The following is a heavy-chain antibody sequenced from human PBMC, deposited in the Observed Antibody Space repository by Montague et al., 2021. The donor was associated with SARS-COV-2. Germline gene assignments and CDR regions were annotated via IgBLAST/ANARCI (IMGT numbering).Heavy chain of an antibody. D-gene: IGHD3-16*01. CDR3: ARGGTYHYGMDV. J-gene: IGHJ6*02. CDR2: IYYTGNT. Sequence: SETLSLTCVVSGDSIGTDNWWNWVRQPPGKGLEWIGEIYYTGNTNYNPSLKSRVTIFIDKSKNHFSLRLSSVTAADTAVYYCARGGTYHYGMDVWGQGTTVAVSS. CDR1: GDSIGTDNW. V-gene: IGHV4/OR15-8*02.